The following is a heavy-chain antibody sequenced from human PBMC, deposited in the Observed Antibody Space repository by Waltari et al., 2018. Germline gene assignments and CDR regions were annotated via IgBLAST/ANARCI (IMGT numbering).Heavy chain of an antibody. D-gene: IGHD2-2*02. J-gene: IGHJ6*03. CDR2: IGTFPFGGTT. CDR1: GDSLTSGAYY. CDR3: ARVGVPVAIQGRYYYYNYIDV. V-gene: IGHV4-39*07. Sequence: QLQESGPGLVKASETLSLTCSLSGDSLTSGAYYWGWIRQPPGKGREWIGSIGTFPFGGTTNYNPSLKSRLTISADTSKNHFSLRLNSLTAADTAVYYCARVGVPVAIQGRYYYYNYIDVWGTGTRVTIS.